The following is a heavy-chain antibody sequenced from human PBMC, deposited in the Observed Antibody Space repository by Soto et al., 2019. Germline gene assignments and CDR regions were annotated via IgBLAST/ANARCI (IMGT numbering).Heavy chain of an antibody. Sequence: QVTLKESGPVLVKPTETLTLTCTVSGFSLSNARMGVSWIRQPPGKALEWLAHIFSNDEKSYSTSLKSRLTISKDTSKSQVVLTMTNMDPVDTATYYCARIPRSYDYSWGSYRYYFDYWGQGTLVTVSS. CDR1: GFSLSNARMG. V-gene: IGHV2-26*01. CDR3: ARIPRSYDYSWGSYRYYFDY. D-gene: IGHD3-16*02. J-gene: IGHJ4*02. CDR2: IFSNDEK.